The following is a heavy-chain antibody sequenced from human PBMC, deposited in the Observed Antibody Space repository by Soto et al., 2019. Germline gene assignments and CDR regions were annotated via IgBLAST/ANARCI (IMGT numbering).Heavy chain of an antibody. D-gene: IGHD1-20*01. V-gene: IGHV5-51*01. CDR3: ARKTGNIIRVNWFDA. CDR2: IYPGDSDI. Sequence: GESLKISCKGSGYRFTSFWIGRVRQKPGKGLEWMGIIYPGDSDIRYSPSFQGPVTISAHKSINTAYLQWSSLKASDTAMYYCARKTGNIIRVNWFDAWGQGTLVTVSS. J-gene: IGHJ5*02. CDR1: GYRFTSFW.